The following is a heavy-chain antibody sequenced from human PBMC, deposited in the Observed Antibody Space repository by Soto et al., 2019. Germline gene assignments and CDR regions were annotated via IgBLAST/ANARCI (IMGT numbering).Heavy chain of an antibody. CDR1: GDSVSSNSAA. CDR3: ARLGGYSYGKYYYYGMHV. V-gene: IGHV6-1*01. Sequence: SQTLSLTCAISGDSVSSNSAAWNWIRQSPSRGLEWLGRTYYRSKWYNDYAVSVKSRITINPDTSKNQFSLQLNSVTPEDTAVYYCARLGGYSYGKYYYYGMHVWGQGTTVTVSS. J-gene: IGHJ6*02. CDR2: TYYRSKWYN. D-gene: IGHD5-18*01.